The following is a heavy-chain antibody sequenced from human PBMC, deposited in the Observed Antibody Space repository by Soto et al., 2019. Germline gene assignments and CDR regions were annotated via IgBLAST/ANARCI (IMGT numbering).Heavy chain of an antibody. CDR3: ARSHAYCSSTSCYPPAPYGMDV. V-gene: IGHV1-69*13. D-gene: IGHD2-2*01. CDR2: IIPIFGTA. Sequence: GASVKVSCKASGGTFSSYAISWVRQAPGQGLEWMGGIIPIFGTANYAQKFQGRVTITADESTSTAYMELSSLRSEDTAVYYCARSHAYCSSTSCYPPAPYGMDVWGQGTTVTVSS. J-gene: IGHJ6*02. CDR1: GGTFSSYA.